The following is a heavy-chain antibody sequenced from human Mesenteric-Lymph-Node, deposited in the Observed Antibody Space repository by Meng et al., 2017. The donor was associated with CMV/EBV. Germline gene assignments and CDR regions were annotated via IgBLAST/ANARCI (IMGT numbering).Heavy chain of an antibody. Sequence: SETLSLTCDVSGGSVNNPSHYWSWIRQAPGRGLEWIACIYYSGNANYNPSLKSRVTISVDTSKNQFSLRLSSVTAADTAIYYCAREFRGPDYWGQGTLVTVSS. CDR1: GGSVNNPSHY. V-gene: IGHV4-61*01. CDR2: IYYSGNA. D-gene: IGHD2-21*01. CDR3: AREFRGPDY. J-gene: IGHJ4*02.